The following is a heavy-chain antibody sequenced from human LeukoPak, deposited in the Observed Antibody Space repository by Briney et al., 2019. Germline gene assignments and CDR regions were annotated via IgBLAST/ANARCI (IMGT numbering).Heavy chain of an antibody. V-gene: IGHV4-4*02. J-gene: IGHJ3*02. Sequence: SETLSLTCAVSGDSISNNYLWRWVRQFPGKGLEYIGEIYRTGRTNYIPSLKSRVTISIDKSENQFSLNLRSVTAADTAVYYCGRHDYGDSSAAFDIWGQGTMVTVSS. CDR3: GRHDYGDSSAAFDI. CDR2: IYRTGRT. CDR1: GDSISNNYL. D-gene: IGHD4-17*01.